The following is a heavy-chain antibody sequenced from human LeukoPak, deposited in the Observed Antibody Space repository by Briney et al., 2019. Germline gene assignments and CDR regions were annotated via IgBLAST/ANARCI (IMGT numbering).Heavy chain of an antibody. CDR1: GFTLSDYY. Sequence: GGSLRLSCAASGFTLSDYYMSWIRQAPGKGLEWVSYISTTSSTIFYADSVKGRFTISRDNAKNSVYLQMNSLGVEDTAVYYCARVHGAYPIDYWGQGTLVTVSS. CDR2: ISTTSSTI. J-gene: IGHJ4*02. V-gene: IGHV3-11*04. CDR3: ARVHGAYPIDY. D-gene: IGHD4/OR15-4a*01.